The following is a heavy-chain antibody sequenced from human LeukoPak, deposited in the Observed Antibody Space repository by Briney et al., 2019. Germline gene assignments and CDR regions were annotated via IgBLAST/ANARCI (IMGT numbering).Heavy chain of an antibody. J-gene: IGHJ4*02. CDR3: ARDHWFGDFDY. Sequence: SETLSLTCAVYGGSFSGYYWSWIRQPAGKGLEWIGRIYTSGSTNYNPSLKSRVTISVDTSKNQFSLKLSSVTAADTAVYYCARDHWFGDFDYWGQGTLVTVSS. D-gene: IGHD3-10*01. CDR2: IYTSGST. V-gene: IGHV4-4*07. CDR1: GGSFSGYY.